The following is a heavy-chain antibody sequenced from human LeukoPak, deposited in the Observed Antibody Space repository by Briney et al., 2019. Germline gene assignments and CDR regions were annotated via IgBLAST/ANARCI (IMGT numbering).Heavy chain of an antibody. D-gene: IGHD3-9*01. CDR3: ARDLANYDILTGHANWFDP. CDR2: IYTSGST. V-gene: IGHV4-4*07. J-gene: IGHJ5*02. CDR1: GGSISSYY. Sequence: SETLSLTCTVSGGSISSYYWSWIRQPAGKGLEWIGRIYTSGSTNYNPSLKSRVTISVDTSKNQFSLKLSSVTAADTAVYYCARDLANYDILTGHANWFDPWGQGTLVTVSS.